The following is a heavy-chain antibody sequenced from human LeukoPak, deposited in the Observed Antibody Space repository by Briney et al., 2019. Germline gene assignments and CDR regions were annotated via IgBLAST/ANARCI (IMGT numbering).Heavy chain of an antibody. J-gene: IGHJ4*02. CDR1: GGSISSYY. CDR3: TRTSSATAIDY. CDR2: IYYSGST. V-gene: IGHV4-59*01. Sequence: SETLSLTCTVSGGSISSYYWSWIRQPPGKGLEWIGYIYYSGSTNYNPSLKSRVTISVDTSKNQFSLKLRSATPADTAVYYCTRTSSATAIDYWGQGTLVTVSS. D-gene: IGHD1-1*01.